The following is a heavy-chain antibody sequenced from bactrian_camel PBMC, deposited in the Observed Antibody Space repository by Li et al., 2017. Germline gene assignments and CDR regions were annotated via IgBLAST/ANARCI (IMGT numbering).Heavy chain of an antibody. CDR3: AARAGQGEYCTDAWHYDS. V-gene: IGHV3S6*01. D-gene: IGHD1*01. J-gene: IGHJ6*01. CDR1: TFSVRC. CDR2: IYDDRSLT. Sequence: HVQLVESGGGLAQTGGSLKLSCAVSTFSVRCMAWFRQAGGKGRERVAVIYDDRSLTYYAESVKGRFTISRDVSRNQLYLQMDNLKPEDTAMFYCAARAGQGEYCTDAWHYDSWGQGTQVTVS.